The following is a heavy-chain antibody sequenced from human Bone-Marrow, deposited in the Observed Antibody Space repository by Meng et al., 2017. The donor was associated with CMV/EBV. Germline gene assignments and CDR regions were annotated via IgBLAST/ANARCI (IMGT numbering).Heavy chain of an antibody. CDR1: GFTFSSYA. Sequence: GGSLRLACAASGFTFSSYAMHWVRQAPGKGLEWVAVISYDGSNKYYADSVKGRFTISRDNSKNTLYLQMNSLRAEDTAVYYCARDSSSWYLYVDYWGQGTLVTVSS. J-gene: IGHJ4*02. V-gene: IGHV3-30*04. CDR2: ISYDGSNK. D-gene: IGHD6-13*01. CDR3: ARDSSSWYLYVDY.